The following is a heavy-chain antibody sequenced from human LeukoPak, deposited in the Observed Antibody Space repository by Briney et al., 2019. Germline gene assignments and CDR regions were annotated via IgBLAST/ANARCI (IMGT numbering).Heavy chain of an antibody. D-gene: IGHD3-22*01. CDR2: ISAYNGNT. V-gene: IGHV1-18*01. J-gene: IGHJ4*02. CDR1: GYTFTSFG. Sequence: GASVKVSCKASGYTFTSFGISWVRQAPGQGPEWMGWISAYNGNTNYVQKFQGRVTMTTDTSTNTAYMELRSLTSDDTAVYYCARDLGLDITMIFFDYWGQGTLVTVSS. CDR3: ARDLGLDITMIFFDY.